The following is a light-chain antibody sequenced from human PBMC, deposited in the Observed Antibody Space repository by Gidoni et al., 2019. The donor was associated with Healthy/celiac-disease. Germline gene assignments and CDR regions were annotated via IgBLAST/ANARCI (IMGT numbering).Light chain of an antibody. CDR2: YAS. Sequence: EIVLTQSPDFQSVTPKEKVTITCRASQSIGSSLHWYQQKPDQSPKLLIKYASQSFSGVPSRFSGSGSGTDFSPLTINSLEAEDAATYYCHQSSSLPRTFGQGTKVEIK. CDR1: QSIGSS. CDR3: HQSSSLPRT. J-gene: IGKJ1*01. V-gene: IGKV6-21*01.